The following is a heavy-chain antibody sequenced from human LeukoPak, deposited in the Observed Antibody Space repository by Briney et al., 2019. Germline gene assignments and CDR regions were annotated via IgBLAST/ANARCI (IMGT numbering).Heavy chain of an antibody. J-gene: IGHJ5*02. D-gene: IGHD2-15*01. CDR3: ARGGLLRYCSGGSCYSRNWFDP. CDR1: GGSISSYH. Sequence: PSETLSLTCTVSGGSISSYHWSWIRQPPGKGLEWIGEINHSGSTNYNPSLKSRVTISVDTSKNQFSLKLSSVTAADTAVYYCARGGLLRYCSGGSCYSRNWFDPWGQGTLVTVSS. V-gene: IGHV4-34*01. CDR2: INHSGST.